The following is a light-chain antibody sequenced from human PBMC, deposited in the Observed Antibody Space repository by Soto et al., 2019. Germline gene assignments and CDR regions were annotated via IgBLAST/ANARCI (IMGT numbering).Light chain of an antibody. CDR2: EVS. J-gene: IGLJ2*01. Sequence: QSVLTQPASVSGSPGQSITISCTGTSSDVGAYNYVSWYQQHPGKAPKLMIYEVSDRPSGVSNRFSGSKSGNTASLTISGLQAEDEADYYCSSHTRSSTLVFGGGTKVTVL. CDR3: SSHTRSSTLV. V-gene: IGLV2-14*01. CDR1: SSDVGAYNY.